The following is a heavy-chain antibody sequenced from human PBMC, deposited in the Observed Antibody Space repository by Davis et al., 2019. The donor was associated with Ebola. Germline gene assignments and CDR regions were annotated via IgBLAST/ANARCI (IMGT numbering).Heavy chain of an antibody. CDR3: ARHDYGDSHFDY. CDR2: IRGSGGST. CDR1: GFTFSTYW. V-gene: IGHV3-23*01. Sequence: PGGSLRLSCAASGFTFSTYWMNWVRQAPGKGLEWVSVIRGSGGSTYYADSVKGRFTISRDNSKNTLYLQMNSLRAEDTAVYYCARHDYGDSHFDYWGQGTLVTVSS. J-gene: IGHJ4*02. D-gene: IGHD4-17*01.